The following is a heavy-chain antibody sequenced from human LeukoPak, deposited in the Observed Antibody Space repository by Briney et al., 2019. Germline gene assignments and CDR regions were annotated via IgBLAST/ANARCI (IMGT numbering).Heavy chain of an antibody. CDR3: ARAGGFYDSSGYPRLGYFDL. J-gene: IGHJ2*01. D-gene: IGHD3-22*01. V-gene: IGHV3-7*01. CDR2: IEEDGSEE. Sequence: GGSLRLPCAASGFTFSSHWMSWVRQAPGKGLEWVANIEEDGSEEYYVDSVRGRFTISRDNAKNSLYLQMNSLRAEDSAVYYCARAGGFYDSSGYPRLGYFDLWGRGTLVTVSS. CDR1: GFTFSSHW.